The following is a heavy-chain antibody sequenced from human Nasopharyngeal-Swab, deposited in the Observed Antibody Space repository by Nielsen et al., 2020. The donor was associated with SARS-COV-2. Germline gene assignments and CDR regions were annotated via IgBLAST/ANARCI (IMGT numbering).Heavy chain of an antibody. CDR3: ATQDGYNYYYYYMDV. J-gene: IGHJ6*03. CDR2: IIPVFGTA. V-gene: IGHV1-69*06. D-gene: IGHD5-24*01. Sequence: WVGQAPGQGLEWMGGIIPVFGTASYAQKFQGRVTITADKSTSTAYVELSSLRSEDTAVYYCATQDGYNYYYYYMDVWGKGTTVTVSS.